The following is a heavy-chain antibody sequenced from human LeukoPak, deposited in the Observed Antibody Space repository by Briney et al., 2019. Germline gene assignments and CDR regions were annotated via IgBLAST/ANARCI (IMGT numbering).Heavy chain of an antibody. J-gene: IGHJ4*02. Sequence: GGSLKLSCAASGFTFSSYAMSWVRQAPGKGLEWVSAISGSGGSTYYADSVKGRFTISRDNSKNTLYLQMNSLRAEDTAVYYCAKGLSSSWYAKGIFDYWGQGTLVTVSS. CDR3: AKGLSSSWYAKGIFDY. V-gene: IGHV3-23*01. D-gene: IGHD6-13*01. CDR2: ISGSGGST. CDR1: GFTFSSYA.